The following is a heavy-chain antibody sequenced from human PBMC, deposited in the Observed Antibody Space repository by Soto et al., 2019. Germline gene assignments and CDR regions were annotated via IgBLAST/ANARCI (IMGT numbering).Heavy chain of an antibody. V-gene: IGHV3-30-3*01. CDR1: GFTFSSYA. Sequence: QVQLVESGGGVVQPGRSLRLSCAASGFTFSSYAMHWVRQAPGKGLEWVAVISYDGSNKYYADSVKGRFTISRDNSKNTLYLQMNSLRAEDTAVYYCARGGWYYYDSSWYWGQGTLVTVSS. D-gene: IGHD3-22*01. CDR2: ISYDGSNK. J-gene: IGHJ4*02. CDR3: ARGGWYYYDSSWY.